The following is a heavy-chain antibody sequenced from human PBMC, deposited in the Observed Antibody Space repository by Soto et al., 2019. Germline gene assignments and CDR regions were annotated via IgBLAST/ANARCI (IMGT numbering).Heavy chain of an antibody. CDR1: GYTFTSYY. V-gene: IGHV1-46*03. D-gene: IGHD2-8*01. CDR3: ARGACTNGVCYLYYFDY. CDR2: IHPSGGST. Sequence: QVQLVQSGAEVKKPGASVKVSCKASGYTFTSYYMHWVRQAPGQGLEWMGIIHPSGGSTSYAQKFQGRVTMTRDMSTSTVYMELSSLRSEDTAVYYCARGACTNGVCYLYYFDYWGQGTLVTVSS. J-gene: IGHJ4*02.